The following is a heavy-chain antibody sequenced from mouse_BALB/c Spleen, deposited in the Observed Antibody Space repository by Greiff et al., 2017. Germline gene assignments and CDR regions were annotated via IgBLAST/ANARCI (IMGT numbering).Heavy chain of an antibody. V-gene: IGHV5-9-4*01. D-gene: IGHD2-4*01. J-gene: IGHJ2*01. CDR2: ISSGGSYT. CDR3: ARGGITTGFDY. Sequence: DVMLVESGGGLVKPGGSLKLSCAASGFTFSSYAMSWVRQSPEKRLEWVAEISSGGSYTYYPDTVTGRFTISRDNAKNTLYLEMSSLRSEDTAMYYCARGGITTGFDYWGQGTTLTVSS. CDR1: GFTFSSYA.